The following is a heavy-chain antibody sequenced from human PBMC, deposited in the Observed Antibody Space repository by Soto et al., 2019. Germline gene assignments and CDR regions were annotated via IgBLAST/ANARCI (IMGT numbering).Heavy chain of an antibody. CDR3: ATHSPIYCSGGSCYIARYYYGMDV. Sequence: GESLKISCKGSGYSFTSYWISWVRQMPGKGLEWMGRIDPSDSYTNYSPSFQGHVTISADKSISTAYLQWSSLKASDTAMYYCATHSPIYCSGGSCYIARYYYGMDVWAKGPRSPSP. D-gene: IGHD2-15*01. J-gene: IGHJ6*02. V-gene: IGHV5-10-1*01. CDR2: IDPSDSYT. CDR1: GYSFTSYW.